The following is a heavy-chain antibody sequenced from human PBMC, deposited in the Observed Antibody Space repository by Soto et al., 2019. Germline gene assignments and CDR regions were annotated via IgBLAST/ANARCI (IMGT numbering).Heavy chain of an antibody. CDR2: ISSSSSYI. J-gene: IGHJ4*02. CDR1: GFTFSSYS. V-gene: IGHV3-21*01. CDR3: ARDFSGTHPGY. Sequence: EVQLVESGGGLVKPGGSLRLSCAASGFTFSSYSMNWVRQAPGKGLEWVSSISSSSSYIYYADSVKCRFTISRDNAKNSLYLKMNSLRAEDTAVYYCARDFSGTHPGYWGQGNLVTVSS. D-gene: IGHD2-15*01.